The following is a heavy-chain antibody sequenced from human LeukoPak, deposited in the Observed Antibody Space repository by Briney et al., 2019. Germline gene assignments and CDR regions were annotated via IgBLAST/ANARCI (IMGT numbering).Heavy chain of an antibody. V-gene: IGHV3-74*01. D-gene: IGHD6-19*01. CDR1: GFTFSSYW. CDR2: INSDGSST. J-gene: IGHJ3*02. CDR3: ARSTIAVAAYDAFDI. Sequence: GGSLRLSCAASGFTFSSYWMHWVRQAPGKGLVWVSRINSDGSSTSYADSVKGRFTISRDNAKNTLYLQMNSLRAEDTAVYYCARSTIAVAAYDAFDIWGQGTMVTVSS.